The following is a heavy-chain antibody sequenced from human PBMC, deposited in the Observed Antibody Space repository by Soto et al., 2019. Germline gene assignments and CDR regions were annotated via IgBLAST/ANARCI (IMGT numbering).Heavy chain of an antibody. J-gene: IGHJ4*02. CDR2: ISYDGSNK. CDR1: GFTFSSYA. D-gene: IGHD6-19*01. Sequence: GESLKISCAASGFTFSSYAMHWVRQAPGKGLEWVAVISYDGSNKYYADSVKGRFTISRDNSKNTLYLQMNSLRAEDTAVYYCASEHGYSSGFDYWGQGTLVTVSS. CDR3: ASEHGYSSGFDY. V-gene: IGHV3-30-3*01.